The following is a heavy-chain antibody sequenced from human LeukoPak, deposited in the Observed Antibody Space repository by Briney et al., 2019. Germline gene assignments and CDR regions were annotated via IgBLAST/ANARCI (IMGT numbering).Heavy chain of an antibody. D-gene: IGHD4-17*01. CDR3: AREPDVFGDYENWFDP. Sequence: ASVEVSCKASGYSFTSNYIHWVRQAPGQGLEWMGMIYPRDGSTSYAQKFQGRVTVTRDTSTSTAYMELRSLRSDDTAVYHCAREPDVFGDYENWFDPWGQGTLVTVSS. J-gene: IGHJ5*02. CDR1: GYSFTSNY. CDR2: IYPRDGST. V-gene: IGHV1-46*01.